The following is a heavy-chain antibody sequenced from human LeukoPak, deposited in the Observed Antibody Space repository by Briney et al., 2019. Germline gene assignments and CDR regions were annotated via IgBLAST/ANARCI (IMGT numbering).Heavy chain of an antibody. CDR2: ISYDGSNK. CDR1: GFTFSRYA. V-gene: IGHV3-30*04. J-gene: IGHJ6*03. CDR3: ARDGAVAGTAAGYYYYMDV. D-gene: IGHD6-19*01. Sequence: GRSLRLSCAASGFTFSRYAMHWVRQAPGKGLEWVAVISYDGSNKYYADSVKGRFTISRDNSKNTLYLQMNSLRAEDTAVYYCARDGAVAGTAAGYYYYMDVWGKGTTVTVSS.